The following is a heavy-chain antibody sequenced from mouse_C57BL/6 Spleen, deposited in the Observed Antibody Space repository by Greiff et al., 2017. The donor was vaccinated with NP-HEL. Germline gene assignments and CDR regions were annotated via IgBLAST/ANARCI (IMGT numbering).Heavy chain of an antibody. Sequence: QVQLQQPGAELVMPGASVKLSCKASGYTFTSYWMHWVKQRPGQGLEWIGEIDPSDSYTNYNQKFKGKSTLTVDKSSSTAYMQLSSLTSEDSAVYYCARLDYGSSYGYFDYWGQGTTLTVSS. CDR3: ARLDYGSSYGYFDY. CDR2: IDPSDSYT. D-gene: IGHD1-1*01. V-gene: IGHV1-69*01. J-gene: IGHJ2*01. CDR1: GYTFTSYW.